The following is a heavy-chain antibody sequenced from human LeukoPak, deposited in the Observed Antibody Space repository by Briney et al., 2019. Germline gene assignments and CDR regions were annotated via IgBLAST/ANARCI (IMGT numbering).Heavy chain of an antibody. Sequence: PSETLSLTCTVSGGSISSSSYYWVWIRQSPGKGLEWIGNIYSGGSTYYTPSLKSRVTISVDTSKNQFSLKLSSATAADTAIYFCARHSRSGSGGYENAFDTWGQGTMVTVSS. CDR3: ARHSRSGSGGYENAFDT. D-gene: IGHD5-12*01. CDR2: IYSGGST. CDR1: GGSISSSSYY. V-gene: IGHV4-39*01. J-gene: IGHJ3*02.